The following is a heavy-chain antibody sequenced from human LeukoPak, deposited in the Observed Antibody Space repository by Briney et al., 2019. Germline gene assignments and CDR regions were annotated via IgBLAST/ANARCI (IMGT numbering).Heavy chain of an antibody. J-gene: IGHJ5*02. V-gene: IGHV1-46*01. Sequence: GASVKVSCKASGYTFTSYYMHWVRQAPGQGLEWMGIINPSGGSTSYAQKFQGRVTMTRDTSTSTVYMELSSLRSEDTAVYYCAREPPIQLWSPMWGTNWFDPWGQGTLVTVSS. CDR1: GYTFTSYY. D-gene: IGHD5-18*01. CDR3: AREPPIQLWSPMWGTNWFDP. CDR2: INPSGGST.